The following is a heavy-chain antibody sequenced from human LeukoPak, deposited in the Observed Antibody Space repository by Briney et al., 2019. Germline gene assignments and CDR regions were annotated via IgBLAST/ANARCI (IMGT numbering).Heavy chain of an antibody. CDR1: GFTFSNYW. Sequence: GGSLRLSCAASGFTFSNYWMHWVRQAPGKGLEWLANIKQDGSEKYYVDSVKGRFSISRDNAKNSLYLQMNSLRAEDTAVYYCARALGMSSSSWYTEGFDYWGQGTLVTVSS. D-gene: IGHD6-13*01. V-gene: IGHV3-7*01. CDR2: IKQDGSEK. J-gene: IGHJ4*02. CDR3: ARALGMSSSSWYTEGFDY.